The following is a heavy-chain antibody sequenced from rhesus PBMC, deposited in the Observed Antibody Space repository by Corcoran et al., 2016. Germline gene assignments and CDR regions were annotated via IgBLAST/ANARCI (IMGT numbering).Heavy chain of an antibody. D-gene: IGHD2-21*01. J-gene: IGHJ4*01. CDR1: GGSISSNY. CDR2: IYGSGGIP. CDR3: ARDLYCTGSGCYVGDY. Sequence: QVQLQESGPGLVKPSETLSLTCAVSGGSISSNYWSWIRQAPGKGLEWIGRIYGSGGIPQHNPSLKRRVTISTDTSKNQFSLKLSSVTAADTAVYYCARDLYCTGSGCYVGDYWGQGVLVTVSS. V-gene: IGHV4-160*01.